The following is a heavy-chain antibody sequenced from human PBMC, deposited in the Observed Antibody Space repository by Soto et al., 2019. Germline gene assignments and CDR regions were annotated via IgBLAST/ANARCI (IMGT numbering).Heavy chain of an antibody. V-gene: IGHV3-74*01. CDR3: ARGGIVATRLYYYYGMDV. Sequence: GGSLRLSCAASGFTFSSYLMHWVRQAPGKGLVWVSRINSDGSSTSYADSVKGRFTISRDNAKNTLYLQMNSLRAEDTAVYYCARGGIVATRLYYYYGMDVWGQGTTVTVSS. J-gene: IGHJ6*02. CDR2: INSDGSST. D-gene: IGHD5-12*01. CDR1: GFTFSSYL.